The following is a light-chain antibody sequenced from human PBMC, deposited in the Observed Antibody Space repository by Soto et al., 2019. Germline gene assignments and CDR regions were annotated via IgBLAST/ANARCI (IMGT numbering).Light chain of an antibody. J-gene: IGKJ3*01. CDR2: DAS. CDR1: QTIDRS. Sequence: DVQMTQSPPSLSASVGDRVTITCRASQTIDRSLNWYQQKPGKAPKLLIYDASNLHSGVPSRFSGGGSGPDFTLTISSLQPEDFATYSCQQSHSLPFTFGPGTTVDIK. CDR3: QQSHSLPFT. V-gene: IGKV1-39*01.